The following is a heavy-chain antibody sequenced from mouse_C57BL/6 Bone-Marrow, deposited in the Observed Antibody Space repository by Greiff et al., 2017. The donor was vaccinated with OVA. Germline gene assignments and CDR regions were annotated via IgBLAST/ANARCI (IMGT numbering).Heavy chain of an antibody. Sequence: EVKLVESGGGLVKPGGSLKLSCAASGFTFSSYAMSWVRQTPEKRLEWVATISDGGSYTYYPDNVKGRFTISRDNAKNNLYLQMSHLKSEDTAMDYCARDRGLRPFDYWGQGTTLTVSA. CDR3: ARDRGLRPFDY. V-gene: IGHV5-4*01. D-gene: IGHD3-2*02. CDR2: ISDGGSYT. CDR1: GFTFSSYA. J-gene: IGHJ2*01.